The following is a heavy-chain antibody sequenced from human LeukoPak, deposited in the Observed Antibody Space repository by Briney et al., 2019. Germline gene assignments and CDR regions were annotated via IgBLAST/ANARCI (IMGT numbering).Heavy chain of an antibody. CDR3: ARDTYYYDSSGYYGAFDI. CDR2: IYTSGST. V-gene: IGHV4-4*07. CDR1: GGSISSYY. J-gene: IGHJ3*02. D-gene: IGHD3-22*01. Sequence: SETLSLTCTVSGGSISSYYWSWIRQPAGKGLEWIGRIYTSGSTNYNPSPKSRVTMSVDTSKNQFSLKLSSVTAADTAVYYCARDTYYYDSSGYYGAFDIWGQGTMVTVSS.